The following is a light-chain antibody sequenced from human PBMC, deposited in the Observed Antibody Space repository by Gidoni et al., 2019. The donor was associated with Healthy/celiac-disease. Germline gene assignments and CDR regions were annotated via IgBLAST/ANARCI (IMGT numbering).Light chain of an antibody. CDR1: SSDVGGYNY. J-gene: IGLJ2*01. CDR2: DVS. Sequence: QSALTLPRSVSGSPGQSVTTSCTGTSSDVGGYNYVSWYQQHPGKAPNLMIYDVSKRPSGVPDRFSGSKSGNTASLTISGLQAEDEADYYCCSYAGSYTQSVFGGGTKLTVL. V-gene: IGLV2-11*01. CDR3: CSYAGSYTQSV.